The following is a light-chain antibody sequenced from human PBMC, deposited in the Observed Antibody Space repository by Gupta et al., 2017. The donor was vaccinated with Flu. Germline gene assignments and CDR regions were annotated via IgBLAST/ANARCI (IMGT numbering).Light chain of an antibody. J-gene: IGKJ4*01. CDR1: QSVLHSTGYNS. V-gene: IGKV2-28*01. CDR3: MHALQTSLT. CDR2: LCS. Sequence: DIVMTQSPLSLPVTPGEPPSISCRSSQSVLHSTGYNSLDWYLQKPGQSPQLLIYLCSNRASGVPDRGSVGVSGTDFSLKIRGVEAVYVWVYYCMHALQTSLTFGQGTKVESK.